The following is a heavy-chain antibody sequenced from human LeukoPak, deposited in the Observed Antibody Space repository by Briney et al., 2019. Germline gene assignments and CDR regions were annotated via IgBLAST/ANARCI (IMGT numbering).Heavy chain of an antibody. V-gene: IGHV3-53*05. J-gene: IGHJ6*02. CDR1: GFTVSSTH. Sequence: GGSLRLSCEASGFTVSSTHMVWVRQTPGKGLEWVSSISGSGDSTYYADSVKGRFTISRDNSKNTLYLQMNSLRAEDTAVYYCAREFWSGPTTNYGMDVWGQGTTVTVSS. CDR3: AREFWSGPTTNYGMDV. D-gene: IGHD3-3*01. CDR2: ISGSGDST.